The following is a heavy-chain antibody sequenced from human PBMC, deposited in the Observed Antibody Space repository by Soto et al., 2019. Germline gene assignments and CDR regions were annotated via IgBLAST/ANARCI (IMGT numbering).Heavy chain of an antibody. CDR1: GYSISSGYY. V-gene: IGHV4-38-2*02. D-gene: IGHD2-15*01. CDR2: IYHSGST. Sequence: SETLSLTCAVSGYSISSGYYWGWVRQPPGKGLEWIGSIYHSGSTYYNPSLKSRVTISVDTSKNQFSLKLSSVTAADTAVYYCARDRATGCSGGSCYSRFDYWGQGTLVTVSS. CDR3: ARDRATGCSGGSCYSRFDY. J-gene: IGHJ4*02.